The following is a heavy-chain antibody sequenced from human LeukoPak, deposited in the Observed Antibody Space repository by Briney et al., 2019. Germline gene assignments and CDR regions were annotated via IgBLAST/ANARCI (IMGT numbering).Heavy chain of an antibody. D-gene: IGHD5-18*01. CDR1: GGSISSSSYY. CDR3: AKGAGGFSYYNWFDP. CDR2: IYYSGTT. J-gene: IGHJ5*02. V-gene: IGHV4-39*07. Sequence: SETLSLTCTVSGGSISSSSYYWGWIRRPPGKGLEWIGSIYYSGTTHYSPSLESRVTISVDTSKNQFSLKLASVTAADTAIYYCAKGAGGFSYYNWFDPWGQGTLVTVSS.